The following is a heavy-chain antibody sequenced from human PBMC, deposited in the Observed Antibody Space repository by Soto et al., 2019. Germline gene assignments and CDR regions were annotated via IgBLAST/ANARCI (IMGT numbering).Heavy chain of an antibody. CDR3: ARLPYIVVNGDAKLGFSDS. CDR2: IFPADSDT. D-gene: IGHD2-2*01. CDR1: GYSFTNYW. V-gene: IGHV5-51*01. J-gene: IGHJ4*02. Sequence: GESLKISCKASGYSFTNYWIGWVRQMPGKGLEWMGIIFPADSDTKYSPSFEGQVTISADKSISTAYLQWNSLKASDTAIYYSARLPYIVVNGDAKLGFSDSWGQGTLVTVSS.